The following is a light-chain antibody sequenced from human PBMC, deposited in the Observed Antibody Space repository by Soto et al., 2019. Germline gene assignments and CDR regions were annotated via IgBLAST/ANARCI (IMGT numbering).Light chain of an antibody. Sequence: QSVLTQPPSASGTPGQRVTISCSGSSSNIGGNTVNWYQQLPGTAPKLLIYTNDQRPSGVPDRFSGSKSGTSAPLAISGLQSEDEADYYCAAWDDSLSGVVFGGGTKLTVL. J-gene: IGLJ2*01. V-gene: IGLV1-44*01. CDR2: TND. CDR3: AAWDDSLSGVV. CDR1: SSNIGGNT.